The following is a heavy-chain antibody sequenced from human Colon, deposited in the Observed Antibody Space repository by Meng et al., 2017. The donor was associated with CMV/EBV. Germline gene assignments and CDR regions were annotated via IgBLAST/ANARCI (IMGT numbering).Heavy chain of an antibody. Sequence: SETLSLTCTVSGVSVRSGSYFWTWIRQPPGKGLQWIGNIYNNGTTNYNPSLKSRVTISVDTSENQFSLTLRSVTAADTAMYYCARDPWAPIVGILYGLDVWGQGTTVTVSS. J-gene: IGHJ6*02. V-gene: IGHV4-61*01. CDR1: GVSVRSGSYF. CDR2: IYNNGTT. CDR3: ARDPWAPIVGILYGLDV. D-gene: IGHD2/OR15-2a*01.